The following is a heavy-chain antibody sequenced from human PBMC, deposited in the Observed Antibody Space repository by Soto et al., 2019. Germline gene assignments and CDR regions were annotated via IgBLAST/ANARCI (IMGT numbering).Heavy chain of an antibody. CDR1: GVFISSGGYY. J-gene: IGHJ4*02. D-gene: IGHD3-10*01. Sequence: SETLSLTCIVSGVFISSGGYYWILIRQHPGKGLEWIGYIYYSGSTYYNPSLKSRVTISVDTSKNQFSLKLSSVTAADTAVYYCASAIWFGELQFDYWGQGTLVTVSS. CDR2: IYYSGST. CDR3: ASAIWFGELQFDY. V-gene: IGHV4-31*03.